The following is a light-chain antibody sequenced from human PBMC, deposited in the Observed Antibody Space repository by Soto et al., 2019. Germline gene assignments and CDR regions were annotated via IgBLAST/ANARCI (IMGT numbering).Light chain of an antibody. V-gene: IGKV3-20*01. Sequence: EIVLTQSPGTLSLSPGERVTLSCRASQTVSNNYLAWYQQKPGQAPRLLIFGASTRATGIPDRFSGSGSGTDFTLTISRPEPEDFAVYYCQQYGSSPLTFGGGTRMEIK. J-gene: IGKJ4*01. CDR2: GAS. CDR1: QTVSNNY. CDR3: QQYGSSPLT.